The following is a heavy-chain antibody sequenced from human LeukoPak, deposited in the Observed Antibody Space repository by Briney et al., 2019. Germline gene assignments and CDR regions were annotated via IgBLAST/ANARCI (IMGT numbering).Heavy chain of an antibody. D-gene: IGHD2-21*01. V-gene: IGHV3-72*01. Sequence: PGGSLRLSCAASGFTFSDHYIDWVRQAPGKGLEWVGRTRNKANSYTTEYAASVKGRFTISRDDSKNSLYLQMNSLKTEDTAVYYCARVRRGGGDFDYWGQGTLVTVSS. J-gene: IGHJ4*02. CDR3: ARVRRGGGDFDY. CDR1: GFTFSDHY. CDR2: TRNKANSYTT.